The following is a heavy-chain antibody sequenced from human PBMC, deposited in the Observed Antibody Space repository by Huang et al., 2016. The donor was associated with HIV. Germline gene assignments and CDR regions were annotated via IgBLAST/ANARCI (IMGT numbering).Heavy chain of an antibody. V-gene: IGHV1-18*01. J-gene: IGHJ4*02. CDR1: GYTFNSYG. CDR2: IIAHNGNT. Sequence: QVQLVQSGAEVKTPGASVKVSCKASGYTFNSYGISWVRQAPGQGLEWMGWIIAHNGNTKYAQKLQGRVTLTKDTPSSTAYMELRSLRSDDTAVYYCARDQRWPGGYFDYWGQGTLVTVSS. CDR3: ARDQRWPGGYFDY. D-gene: IGHD6-19*01.